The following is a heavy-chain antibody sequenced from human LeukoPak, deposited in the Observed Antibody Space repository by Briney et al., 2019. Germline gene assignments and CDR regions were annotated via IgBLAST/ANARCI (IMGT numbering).Heavy chain of an antibody. V-gene: IGHV3-33*01. CDR2: IWYDGSNK. J-gene: IGHJ4*02. Sequence: GGSLRLSCAASGFAFSSYGMHWVRQAPGKGLEWVAVIWYDGSNKYYADSVKGRFTISRDNSKNTLYLQMNSLRAEDTAVYYCASLDPIAVAAPGARPFDYWGQGTLVTVSS. CDR3: ASLDPIAVAAPGARPFDY. D-gene: IGHD6-19*01. CDR1: GFAFSSYG.